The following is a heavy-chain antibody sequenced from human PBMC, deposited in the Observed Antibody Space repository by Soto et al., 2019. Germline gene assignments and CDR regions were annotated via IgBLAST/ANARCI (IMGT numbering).Heavy chain of an antibody. Sequence: QVQLQESGPGLVKPSQTLSLTCTVAGVSISTGGYYWTWIRQHPGKGLECIGYIYYSGSTYYDPSLKSRVTISVDTSKNQFSLKLSSVTAADTAVYYCVRVLSVTLVANWGQGTLVTVSS. D-gene: IGHD4-17*01. J-gene: IGHJ4*02. V-gene: IGHV4-31*03. CDR3: VRVLSVTLVAN. CDR2: IYYSGST. CDR1: GVSISTGGYY.